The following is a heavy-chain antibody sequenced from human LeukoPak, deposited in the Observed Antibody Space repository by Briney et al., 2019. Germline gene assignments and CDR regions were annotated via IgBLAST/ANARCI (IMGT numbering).Heavy chain of an antibody. CDR3: GGDSYGGNWSLGY. CDR2: VNPNSGGT. Sequence: ASLKVSCKASGFTFTGYYIHWLPQAPGQGLEWMGWVNPNSGGTNYAQMFQGRVTMTRATSINTAYMGRSGLRSEDTAVYYCGGDSYGGNWSLGYWGQGTLVTVSS. J-gene: IGHJ4*02. D-gene: IGHD4-23*01. V-gene: IGHV1-2*02. CDR1: GFTFTGYY.